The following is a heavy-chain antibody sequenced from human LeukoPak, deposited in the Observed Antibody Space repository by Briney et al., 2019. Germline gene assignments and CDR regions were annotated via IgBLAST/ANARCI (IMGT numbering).Heavy chain of an antibody. CDR3: ARDGGPYYYGSGSYYNGNWFDP. V-gene: IGHV4-38-2*02. J-gene: IGHJ5*02. CDR1: GYSISSGYY. Sequence: PSETLSLTCTVSGYSISSGYYWGWIRQPPGKGLEWIANIYHSGLIYYNPSLKSRVTISVDTSKNQFSLKLSSVTAADTAVYYCARDGGPYYYGSGSYYNGNWFDPWGQGTLVTVSS. CDR2: IYHSGLI. D-gene: IGHD3-10*01.